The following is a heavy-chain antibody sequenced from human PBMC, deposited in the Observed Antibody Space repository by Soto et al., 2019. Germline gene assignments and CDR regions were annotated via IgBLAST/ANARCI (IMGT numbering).Heavy chain of an antibody. CDR3: AAGEASSRNLAPYYLDF. CDR1: GGSMRNYF. CDR2: IHYSGTT. J-gene: IGHJ4*02. Sequence: SETLSLTCTVSGGSMRNYFWTWIRQPPGKGLEWIGYIHYSGTTSFFPSYNPSLRSRVTISEDTSKNQFSLKLLPVTTADTAVYFCAAGEASSRNLAPYYLDFWGQGTLVTVSS. D-gene: IGHD6-13*01. V-gene: IGHV4-59*01.